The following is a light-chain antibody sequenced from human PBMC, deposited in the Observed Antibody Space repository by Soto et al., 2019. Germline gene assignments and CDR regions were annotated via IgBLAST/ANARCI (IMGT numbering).Light chain of an antibody. CDR1: QGVTTN. CDR2: GAS. J-gene: IGKJ4*01. CDR3: QQYNTWPLT. Sequence: ELVMTQSPATLSVSPGERATLSCRASQGVTTNLAWYQQQPGQAPRLLIYGASTRATGIPARFSGSGSGTEFTLTISSLQSEDFAVYYCQQYNTWPLTFGGGTKVEIK. V-gene: IGKV3-15*01.